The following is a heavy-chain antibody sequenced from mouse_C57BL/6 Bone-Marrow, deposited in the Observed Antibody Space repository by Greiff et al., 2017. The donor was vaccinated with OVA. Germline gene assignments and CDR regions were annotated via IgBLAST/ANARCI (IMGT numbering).Heavy chain of an antibody. CDR1: GFTFSSYA. Sequence: DVHLVESGGGLVKPGGSLKLSCAASGFTFSSYAMSWVRQTPEKRLEWVATISDGGSYTYYPDNVKGRFTISRDNAKNNLYLQMSHLKSEDTAMYYCARADYYSSSWFAYWGQGTLVTVSA. CDR3: ARADYYSSSWFAY. V-gene: IGHV5-4*01. J-gene: IGHJ3*01. CDR2: ISDGGSYT. D-gene: IGHD1-1*01.